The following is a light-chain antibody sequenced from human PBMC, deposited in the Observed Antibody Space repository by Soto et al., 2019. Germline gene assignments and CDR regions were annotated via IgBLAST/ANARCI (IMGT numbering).Light chain of an antibody. Sequence: QSVLTQPPSASGSPGQSVTISCTGTSSDVGGYNFVSWYQQYPGKAPKLIIHEVTQRPSGVPDRFSGSKSGNTASLTVSGLQTEDEADYYCSSYAGSNNLVFGGGTKLTVL. CDR2: EVT. V-gene: IGLV2-8*01. CDR1: SSDVGGYNF. J-gene: IGLJ2*01. CDR3: SSYAGSNNLV.